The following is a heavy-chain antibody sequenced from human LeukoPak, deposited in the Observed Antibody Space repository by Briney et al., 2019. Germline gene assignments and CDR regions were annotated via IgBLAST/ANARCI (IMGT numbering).Heavy chain of an antibody. CDR1: GFTFSSYE. CDR2: ISSSGSTI. D-gene: IGHD3-10*01. V-gene: IGHV3-48*03. J-gene: IGHJ6*03. Sequence: GGSLRLSCAASGFTFSSYEMNWVRQAPGKGLEWVSYISSSGSTIYYADSVKGRFTISRAKAKNSLFLQMNSLRAEDTAVYYCARPYLWFGEVSEYMDVCGKGTTVTVSS. CDR3: ARPYLWFGEVSEYMDV.